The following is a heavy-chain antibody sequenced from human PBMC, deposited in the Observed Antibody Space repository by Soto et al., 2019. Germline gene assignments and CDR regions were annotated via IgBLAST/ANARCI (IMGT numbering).Heavy chain of an antibody. D-gene: IGHD3-10*01. Sequence: SETLSRTSTSSGSSISNSNWRSWLRQPSGTGLEGIWEFYHSGSTNYNPSLKGRVTISVDKSKNQFSLKLSSVTAADTAVYYCASMDDTMVRGGAASDYWGQGTLVTVSS. CDR2: FYHSGST. J-gene: IGHJ4*02. V-gene: IGHV4-4*02. CDR1: GSSISNSNW. CDR3: ASMDDTMVRGGAASDY.